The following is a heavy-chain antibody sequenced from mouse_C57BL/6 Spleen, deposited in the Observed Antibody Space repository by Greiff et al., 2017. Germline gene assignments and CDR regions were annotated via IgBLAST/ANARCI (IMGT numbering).Heavy chain of an antibody. CDR1: GFNIKDDY. D-gene: IGHD1-1*01. CDR3: TTRDYYGSRRAY. Sequence: VHVKQSGAELVRPGASVKLSCTASGFNIKDDYMHWVKQRPEQGLEWIGWIDPENGDTEYASKFQGKATITADTSSNTAYLQLSSLTSEDTAVYYCTTRDYYGSRRAYWGQGTLVTVSA. CDR2: IDPENGDT. V-gene: IGHV14-4*01. J-gene: IGHJ3*01.